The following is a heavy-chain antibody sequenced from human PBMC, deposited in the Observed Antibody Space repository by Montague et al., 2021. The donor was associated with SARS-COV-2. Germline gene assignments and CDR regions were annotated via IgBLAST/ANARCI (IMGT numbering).Heavy chain of an antibody. CDR1: GGSISSSSYY. J-gene: IGHJ4*02. V-gene: IGHV4-39*07. D-gene: IGHD3-22*01. CDR3: ARGWFSPMLVVVIRGPFDY. Sequence: SETLSLTCTVSGGSISSSSYYWGWIRQPPGKGLEWIRTIYYSGSTYYNPSLKSRVTISADTSKNQFSLKLSSVAAADTAVYYCARGWFSPMLVVVIRGPFDYWGQGALVTVSS. CDR2: IYYSGST.